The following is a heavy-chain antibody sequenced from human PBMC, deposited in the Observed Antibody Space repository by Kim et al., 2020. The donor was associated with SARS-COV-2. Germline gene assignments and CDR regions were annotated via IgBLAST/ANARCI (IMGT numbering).Heavy chain of an antibody. CDR2: ITPIFAKT. J-gene: IGHJ4*01. Sequence: SVKVSCKASGDTFSRYGFSWVRQAPGQGLEWIGGITPIFAKTKYAQKVQGRVTITADDSTSTSYLELTSLTSEDTAVYYCAREESFCDTANFYVTFDYW. CDR1: GDTFSRYG. CDR3: AREESFCDTANFYVTFDY. V-gene: IGHV1-69*13. D-gene: IGHD1-1*01.